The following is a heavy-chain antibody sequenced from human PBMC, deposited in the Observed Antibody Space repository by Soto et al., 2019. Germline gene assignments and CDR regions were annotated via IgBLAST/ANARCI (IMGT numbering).Heavy chain of an antibody. CDR3: VKEGRGVDY. CDR1: GFTFSSYG. D-gene: IGHD3-10*01. V-gene: IGHV3-30*18. CDR2: ISYDGSNK. J-gene: IGHJ4*02. Sequence: ESGGGVVQPGRSLRLSCAASGFTFSSYGMHWVRQAPGKGLEWVAVISYDGSNKYYADSVKGRFTISRDNSKNTLYLQMSSLGAEDTAVYYCVKEGRGVDYWGQGTLVTVSS.